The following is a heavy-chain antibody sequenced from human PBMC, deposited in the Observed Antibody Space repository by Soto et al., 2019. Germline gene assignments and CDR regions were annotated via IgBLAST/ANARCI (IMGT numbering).Heavy chain of an antibody. CDR2: ISYDGSKK. D-gene: IGHD1-1*01. CDR1: GFSLTSFT. CDR3: ARGRHLEMTGIDFYHRLDV. V-gene: IGHV3-30-3*01. Sequence: QEHLVESGGGVVQPGKSLRLSCTASGFSLTSFTVHWVRQAPGKGLEWVTLISYDGSKKDYIDSVKGRYTISRDNFKNAVYMEIDNLRHEDTAVYFCARGRHLEMTGIDFYHRLDVWGQGTTVTVSS. J-gene: IGHJ6*02.